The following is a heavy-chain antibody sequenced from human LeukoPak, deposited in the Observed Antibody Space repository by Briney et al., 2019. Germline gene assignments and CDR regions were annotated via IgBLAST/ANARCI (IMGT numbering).Heavy chain of an antibody. V-gene: IGHV1-46*01. CDR3: ASNNCGGDCYSMPYFDY. Sequence: ASVKVSCKASGYTFTSYYMHWVRQAPGQGLEWMGIINPSGGSTSYAQKFQGRVTMPRDTSTSTAYMELSSLRSEDTAVYYCASNNCGGDCYSMPYFDYWGQGTLVTVSS. J-gene: IGHJ4*02. CDR2: INPSGGST. D-gene: IGHD2-21*02. CDR1: GYTFTSYY.